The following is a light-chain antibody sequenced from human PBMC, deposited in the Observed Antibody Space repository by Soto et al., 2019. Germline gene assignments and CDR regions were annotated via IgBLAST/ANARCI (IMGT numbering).Light chain of an antibody. J-gene: IGKJ1*01. Sequence: DIQMTQSPSTLSASVGDRVTITCRASQSISSWLAWYQQKPGKAPKLLIYKASALESGVPSRFSGSGSGTEFTLTISSLQPDDFAGYYCLQYYSYSWTFGQGTKVEIK. CDR1: QSISSW. CDR3: LQYYSYSWT. V-gene: IGKV1-5*03. CDR2: KAS.